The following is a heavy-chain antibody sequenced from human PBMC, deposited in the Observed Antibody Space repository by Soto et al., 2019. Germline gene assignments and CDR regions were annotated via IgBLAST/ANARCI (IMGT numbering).Heavy chain of an antibody. D-gene: IGHD3-9*01. CDR3: ARERAYDILTGYYNKPFYYYYGMDV. CDR2: INPNSGGT. V-gene: IGHV1-2*02. J-gene: IGHJ6*02. Sequence: ASVKVSCKASGYTFTGYYMRWVRQAPGQGLEWMGWINPNSGGTNYAQKFQGRVTMTRDTSISTAYMELSRLRSDDTAVYYCARERAYDILTGYYNKPFYYYYGMDVWGQGTTVTVSS. CDR1: GYTFTGYY.